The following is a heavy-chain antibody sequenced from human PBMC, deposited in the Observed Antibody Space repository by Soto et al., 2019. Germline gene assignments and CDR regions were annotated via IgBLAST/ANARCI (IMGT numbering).Heavy chain of an antibody. CDR1: GGSISSYY. CDR2: VHHSWGS. J-gene: IGHJ6*02. CDR3: ARQGFGPLHGLVDV. Sequence: QVQLQESGPGLVKTSETLSLSCTVSGGSISSYYWSWFRQSPGKRMEWIGYVHHSWGSSYNPSLQSRGAISLDTSKRQFSLKVTSVTATDTAVYYCARQGFGPLHGLVDVWGQGTTVTVSS. V-gene: IGHV4-59*08. D-gene: IGHD3-10*01.